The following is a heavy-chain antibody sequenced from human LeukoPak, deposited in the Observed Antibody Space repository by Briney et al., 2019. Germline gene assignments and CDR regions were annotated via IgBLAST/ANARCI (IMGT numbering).Heavy chain of an antibody. CDR2: ISSDGSTT. Sequence: GGSLRLSCAASGFSFSNFWMHWVRQAPGKGLVCVSHISSDGSTTTYADSVKGRFTISRDNGKNTLFLQMSSLRAEDAAVYYCVRGNDYGGPHYWGQGTLVTVSS. D-gene: IGHD4-23*01. V-gene: IGHV3-74*01. CDR1: GFSFSNFW. J-gene: IGHJ4*02. CDR3: VRGNDYGGPHY.